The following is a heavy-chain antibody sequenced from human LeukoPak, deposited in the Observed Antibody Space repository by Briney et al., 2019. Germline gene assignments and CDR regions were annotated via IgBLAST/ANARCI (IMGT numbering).Heavy chain of an antibody. Sequence: GASVKVSCKASGGTFSSYAISWVRQAPGQGLEWMGRIIPILGIANYAQKFQGRVTITADKSTSTAYMELSSLRSEDTAVYYCAREIVPAVRTPVNWFDPWGQGTLVTVSS. V-gene: IGHV1-69*04. D-gene: IGHD2-2*01. CDR1: GGTFSSYA. CDR2: IIPILGIA. CDR3: AREIVPAVRTPVNWFDP. J-gene: IGHJ5*02.